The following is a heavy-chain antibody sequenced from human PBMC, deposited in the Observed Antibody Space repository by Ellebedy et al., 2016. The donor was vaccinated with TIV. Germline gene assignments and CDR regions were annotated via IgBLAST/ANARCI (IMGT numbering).Heavy chain of an antibody. CDR3: AKDRYYGSGSYSDY. D-gene: IGHD3-10*01. J-gene: IGHJ4*02. V-gene: IGHV3-23*01. CDR2: ISGGGDNT. Sequence: GESLKISCAASGFAFDNYVMTWVRQAPGEGLEWISGISGGGDNTYYADSVKGRFTISKDFSTNTLYLQMNSLRAEDTAVYYCAKDRYYGSGSYSDYWGQGTLVTVSS. CDR1: GFAFDNYV.